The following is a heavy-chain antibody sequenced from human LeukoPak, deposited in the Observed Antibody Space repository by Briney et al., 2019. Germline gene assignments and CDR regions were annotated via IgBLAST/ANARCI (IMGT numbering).Heavy chain of an antibody. CDR3: AKDWGIRVVGGSVFDY. V-gene: IGHV3-23*01. CDR1: GFTFRNYA. J-gene: IGHJ4*02. D-gene: IGHD2-15*01. CDR2: ISDTGDST. Sequence: GGSLRLSCAASGFTFRNYAMSWVRQTPGKGLEWVSGISDTGDSTTYADSVRGRFTISRDNSETTLYLQMDTLRAEDTAIYYCAKDWGIRVVGGSVFDYWGQGTLVTVSS.